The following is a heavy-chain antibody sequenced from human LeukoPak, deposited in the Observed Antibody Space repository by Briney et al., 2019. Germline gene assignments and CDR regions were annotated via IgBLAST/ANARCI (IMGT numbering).Heavy chain of an antibody. V-gene: IGHV3-30*18. Sequence: GGSPRLSCAAPGFTFSSYGMHWVRQAPGKGLEWVAVISYDGSNKYYADSVKGRFTISRDNSKNTLYLQMNSLRAEDTAVYYCAKDRLAVTNPLSGGIRFYGMDVWGQGTTVTVSS. CDR2: ISYDGSNK. CDR1: GFTFSSYG. D-gene: IGHD4-17*01. CDR3: AKDRLAVTNPLSGGIRFYGMDV. J-gene: IGHJ6*02.